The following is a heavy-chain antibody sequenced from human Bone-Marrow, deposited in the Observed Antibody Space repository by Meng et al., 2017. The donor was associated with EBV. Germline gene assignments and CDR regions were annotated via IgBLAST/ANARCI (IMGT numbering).Heavy chain of an antibody. V-gene: IGHV1-8*01. Sequence: QVQLGPSGAEVKKPGASVKVSCRTSRYTISSYDVNCVRQAPGQGPEWMGWINPNSGNTGFAQKIQGRVSMTWDTYTSTAYMELRNLRSEDTAVYYCARMGYWGQGTLVTVSS. J-gene: IGHJ4*02. CDR2: INPNSGNT. CDR3: ARMGY. CDR1: RYTISSYD.